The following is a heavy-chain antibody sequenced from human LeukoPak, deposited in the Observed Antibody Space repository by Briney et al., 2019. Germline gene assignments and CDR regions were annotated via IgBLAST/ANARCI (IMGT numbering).Heavy chain of an antibody. D-gene: IGHD3-10*01. CDR3: ARDYYGSGSTEDYFDY. CDR2: MNPNSGNT. V-gene: IGHV1-8*01. J-gene: IGHJ4*02. CDR1: GYTFTSYD. Sequence: ASVKVSCKASGYTFTSYDINWVRQATGQGLEWMGWMNPNSGNTDYAQKFQGRVTMTRNTSISTAYMELSSLRSEDTAVYYWARDYYGSGSTEDYFDYWGQGTLVTVSS.